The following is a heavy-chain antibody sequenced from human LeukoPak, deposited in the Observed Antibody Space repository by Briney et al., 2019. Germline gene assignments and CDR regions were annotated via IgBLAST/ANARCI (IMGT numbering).Heavy chain of an antibody. J-gene: IGHJ4*02. CDR1: GFTFSSYD. CDR3: ASASYYYDSSGYYYFDY. Sequence: PGGSLRLSCAASGFTFSSYDMHWVRQATGKGLEWVSAIGTAGDTYYPGSVKGRFTISRENAKNSLYLQMNSLRAGDTAVYYWASASYYYDSSGYYYFDYWGQGTLVTVSS. CDR2: IGTAGDT. D-gene: IGHD3-22*01. V-gene: IGHV3-13*04.